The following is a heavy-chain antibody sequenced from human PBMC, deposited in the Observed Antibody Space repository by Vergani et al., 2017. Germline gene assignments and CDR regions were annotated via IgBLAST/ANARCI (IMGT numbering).Heavy chain of an antibody. CDR2: IIPIFGTA. Sequence: QVQLVQSGAEVKKPGSSVKVSCKASGGTFSSYAISWVRQAPGQGLEWMGRIIPIFGTANYAQKFQGRVTITADESTSTAYMELSSLRSEDTAVYYCARGGSKYDILTGPDYYFYGMDVWGQGTTVTVSS. CDR3: ARGGSKYDILTGPDYYFYGMDV. V-gene: IGHV1-69*13. D-gene: IGHD3-9*01. J-gene: IGHJ6*02. CDR1: GGTFSSYA.